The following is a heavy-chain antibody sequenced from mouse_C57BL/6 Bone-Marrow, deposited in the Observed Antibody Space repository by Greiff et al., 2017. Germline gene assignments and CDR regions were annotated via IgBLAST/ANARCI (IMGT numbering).Heavy chain of an antibody. V-gene: IGHV5-15*01. D-gene: IGHD1-1*01. J-gene: IGHJ4*01. Sequence: EVQLQQSGGGLVQPGGSLKLSCAASGFTFSDYGMAWVRQAPRKGPEWVAFISNLAYSIYYADTVTGRFTISRENAKNTLYLEMSSLRSEDTAMYYCARRLRFYAMDYWGQGTSVTVSS. CDR2: ISNLAYSI. CDR3: ARRLRFYAMDY. CDR1: GFTFSDYG.